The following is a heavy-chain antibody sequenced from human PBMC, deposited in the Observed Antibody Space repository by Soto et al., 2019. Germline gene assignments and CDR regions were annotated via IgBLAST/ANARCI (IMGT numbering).Heavy chain of an antibody. CDR2: IWDDGSNT. V-gene: IGHV3-33*01. D-gene: IGHD4-4*01. Sequence: GKGLEWVSSIWDDGSNTNYADSVKGRFTISRDNSKNTLYLQMNSLRAEDTAVYYCARDNDYSNPQGYYYYYMDVWGKGTTVTVSS. J-gene: IGHJ6*03. CDR3: ARDNDYSNPQGYYYYYMDV.